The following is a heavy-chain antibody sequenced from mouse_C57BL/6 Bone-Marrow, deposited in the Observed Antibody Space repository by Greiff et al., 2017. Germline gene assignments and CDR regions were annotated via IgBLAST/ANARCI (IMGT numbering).Heavy chain of an antibody. D-gene: IGHD1-1*01. J-gene: IGHJ2*01. CDR2: IDPSDSYT. V-gene: IGHV1-50*01. CDR1: GYTFTSYW. Sequence: VQLQQPGAELVKPGASVKLSCKASGYTFTSYWMQWVKQRPGQGLEWIGEIDPSDSYTNYNQKFKGKATLTVDTSSSTADMQLSSLTSEDSAVYYCARHYSTVVNWGQGTTLTVSS. CDR3: ARHYSTVVN.